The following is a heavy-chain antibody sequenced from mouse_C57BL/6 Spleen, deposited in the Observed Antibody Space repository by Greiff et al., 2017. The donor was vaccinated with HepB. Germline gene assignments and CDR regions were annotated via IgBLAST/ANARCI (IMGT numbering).Heavy chain of an antibody. CDR1: VYTFTSYW. J-gene: IGHJ4*01. CDR3: ARSGYTSYAMDC. V-gene: IGHV1-64*01. D-gene: IGHD1-2*01. Sequence: QVQLQQPGAELVKPGASVKLSCKASVYTFTSYWMHWVKQRPGQGLEWIGMIHPNSGSTNYNEKFKSKATLTVDKSSSTAYMQLSSLTSEDSAVYYCARSGYTSYAMDCWGHVTSVSVSS. CDR2: IHPNSGST.